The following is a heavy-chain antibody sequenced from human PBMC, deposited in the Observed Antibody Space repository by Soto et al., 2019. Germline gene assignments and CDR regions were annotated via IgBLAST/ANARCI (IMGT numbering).Heavy chain of an antibody. J-gene: IGHJ5*02. Sequence: GGSLRLSCAASGFSFSGYGMSWVRQAPGKGLEWVSSISSSSSYIYYADSVKGRFTISRDNAKNSLYLQMNSLRAEDTAVYYCARDRGIAAAGTNWFDPWGQGTLVTVSS. CDR1: GFSFSGYG. CDR3: ARDRGIAAAGTNWFDP. D-gene: IGHD6-13*01. CDR2: ISSSSSYI. V-gene: IGHV3-21*01.